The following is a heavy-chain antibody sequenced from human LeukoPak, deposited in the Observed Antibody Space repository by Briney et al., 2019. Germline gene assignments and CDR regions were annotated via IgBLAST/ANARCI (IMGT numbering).Heavy chain of an antibody. CDR1: GFTFSSYW. CDR2: ISTDASST. CDR3: ARAGSGRSPDWFDP. V-gene: IGHV3-74*01. J-gene: IGHJ5*02. D-gene: IGHD1-26*01. Sequence: GGSLRLSCAGSGFTFSSYWMHWVRQAPGKGLVWVSRISTDASSTTYADSVKGRFTISRDNAKDTLYLQMNSLRAEDTAVYYCARAGSGRSPDWFDPWGQGTLVTVSS.